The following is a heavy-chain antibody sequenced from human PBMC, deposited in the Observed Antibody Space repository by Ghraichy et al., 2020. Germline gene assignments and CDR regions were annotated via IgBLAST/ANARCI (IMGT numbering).Heavy chain of an antibody. CDR1: GGSISSYY. CDR2: IYYSGST. Sequence: SETLSLTCTVSGGSISSYYWSWIRQPPGKGLEWIGYIYYSGSTNYNPSLKSRVTISVDTSKNQFSLKLSSVTAADTAVYYCARDRRMGLNDAFDIWGQGTMVTVSS. V-gene: IGHV4-59*01. CDR3: ARDRRMGLNDAFDI. D-gene: IGHD2-8*01. J-gene: IGHJ3*02.